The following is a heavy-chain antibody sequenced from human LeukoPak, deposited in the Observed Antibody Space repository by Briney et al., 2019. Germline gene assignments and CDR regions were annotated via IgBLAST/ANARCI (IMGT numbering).Heavy chain of an antibody. D-gene: IGHD3-10*01. J-gene: IGHJ6*03. Sequence: ASVKVSCKASGYTFTGYYMHWVRQAPGQGLEWMGWINPNSGGTNYAQKFQGRVTMTRDTSISTAYMELSRLRSDDTAVYYCARRGYYGSGLYYYYYMDVWGKGTTVTVSS. CDR2: INPNSGGT. CDR3: ARRGYYGSGLYYYYYMDV. V-gene: IGHV1-2*02. CDR1: GYTFTGYY.